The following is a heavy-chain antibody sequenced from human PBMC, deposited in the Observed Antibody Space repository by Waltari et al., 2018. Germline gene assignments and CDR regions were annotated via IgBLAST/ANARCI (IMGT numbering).Heavy chain of an antibody. J-gene: IGHJ4*02. Sequence: QVHLLVSGGGLVQPGGSLRPSCVASEFTSSDYGMHWVRQAPGKGLEWVAVIWFDGSYKYYSEFVKGRFTISRDNSKNTLYLQMNGLRAEDTAIYYCARDKGGSMYYLDYWGQGTLVTVSS. CDR3: ARDKGGSMYYLDY. CDR1: EFTSSDYG. V-gene: IGHV3-33*01. CDR2: IWFDGSYK. D-gene: IGHD3-10*01.